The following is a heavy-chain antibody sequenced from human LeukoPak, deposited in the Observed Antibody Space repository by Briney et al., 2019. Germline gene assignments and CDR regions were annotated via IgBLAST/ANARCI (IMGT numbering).Heavy chain of an antibody. D-gene: IGHD3-22*01. J-gene: IGHJ1*01. CDR3: ARAPSEIGGYYPQYFRH. V-gene: IGHV3-74*01. CDR2: IKSDGST. CDR1: GFTFSTYW. Sequence: GGSLRLSCAASGFTFSTYWMHWVRQAPGKGLVWVSRIKSDGSTNYADSVKGRFTISRDNAKNTVSPQMNSLSPDETGVYYRARAPSEIGGYYPQYFRHWGQGPLVPVSS.